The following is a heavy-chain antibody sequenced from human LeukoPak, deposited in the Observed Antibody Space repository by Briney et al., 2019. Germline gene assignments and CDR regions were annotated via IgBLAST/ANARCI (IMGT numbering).Heavy chain of an antibody. CDR1: GFIFSNYA. CDR2: ITRRGDET. V-gene: IGHV3-23*01. CDR3: AKGAAAGLVDWFDP. J-gene: IGHJ5*02. D-gene: IGHD6-13*01. Sequence: GGSLRLSCAASGFIFSNYALMWVRQAPGKGLEWVSSITRRGDETFYADSVKGRFSLSRDNSKNMLYLQMYSLGAEDTAIYYCAKGAAAGLVDWFDPWGQGTLVTVSS.